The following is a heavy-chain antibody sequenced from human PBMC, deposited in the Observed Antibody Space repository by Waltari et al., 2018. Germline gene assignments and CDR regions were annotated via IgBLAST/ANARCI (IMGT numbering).Heavy chain of an antibody. CDR2: IKQDGSEK. V-gene: IGHV3-7*01. Sequence: EVQLVESGGGLVQPGGSLRPSCAASGFPFSSHWMSWFRSAPGKGLEWVANIKQDGSEKYYVDAVKGRFTISRDNAKNSLYLQMNSLRAEDTAVYYCARDYGDYGYYYYGMDVWGQGTTVTVSS. CDR3: ARDYGDYGYYYYGMDV. D-gene: IGHD4-17*01. J-gene: IGHJ6*02. CDR1: GFPFSSHW.